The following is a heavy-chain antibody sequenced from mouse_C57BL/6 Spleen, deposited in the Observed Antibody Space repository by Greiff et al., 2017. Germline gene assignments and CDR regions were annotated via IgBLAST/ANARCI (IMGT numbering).Heavy chain of an antibody. V-gene: IGHV1-59*01. J-gene: IGHJ4*01. CDR1: GYTFTSYW. D-gene: IGHD1-1*01. Sequence: QVQLQQPGAELVRPGTSVKLSCKASGYTFTSYWMHWVKQRPGQGLEWIGVIDPSDSYTNYNQKFKGKATLTVDTSSSTAYMQLSSLASEDSAVYFCARTISTVVRAMGYWGQGTSDAVAS. CDR3: ARTISTVVRAMGY. CDR2: IDPSDSYT.